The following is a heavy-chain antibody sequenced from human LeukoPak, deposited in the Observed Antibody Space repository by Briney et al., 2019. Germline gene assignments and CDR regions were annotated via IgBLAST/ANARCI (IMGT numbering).Heavy chain of an antibody. Sequence: SETLSLTCTVSGGSISSYYWSWIRQPPGKGLGWIGYIYTSGSTNYNPSLKSRVTISVDTSKNQFSLKLSSVTAADTAVYYCAGSRDGYNPKQYWGQGTLVTVSS. D-gene: IGHD5-24*01. V-gene: IGHV4-4*09. CDR1: GGSISSYY. CDR2: IYTSGST. CDR3: AGSRDGYNPKQY. J-gene: IGHJ4*02.